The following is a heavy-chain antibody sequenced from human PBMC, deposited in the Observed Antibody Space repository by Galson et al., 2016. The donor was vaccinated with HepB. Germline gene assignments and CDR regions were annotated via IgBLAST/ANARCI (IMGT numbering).Heavy chain of an antibody. CDR1: GASISDSNW. J-gene: IGHJ5*02. CDR2: IYHTGTS. D-gene: IGHD2-2*01. CDR3: ARAAIIPGARMVFDP. Sequence: ETLSLTCAVSGASISDSNWWTWVRQVPGKGLEWIGEIYHTGTSNNNPFLNSRFTLSVDKSRNQFSLNVTSVTAADTAVYCCARAAIIPGARMVFDPWGQGTLVTVSS. V-gene: IGHV4-4*01.